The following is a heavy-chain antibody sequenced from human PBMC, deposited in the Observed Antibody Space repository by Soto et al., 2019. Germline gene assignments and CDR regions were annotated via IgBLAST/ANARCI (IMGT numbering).Heavy chain of an antibody. V-gene: IGHV3-9*01. Sequence: GGSLRLSCAASGFTFDDYAMYWVRQAPGKGLEWVSGINWNSGSIAYADSVKGRFTISRDNAKNSLYLQMNSLRAEDTAVYYCARADSGYAHGYYYYGMDVWGQGTTVTVSS. CDR2: INWNSGSI. J-gene: IGHJ6*02. D-gene: IGHD5-12*01. CDR3: ARADSGYAHGYYYYGMDV. CDR1: GFTFDDYA.